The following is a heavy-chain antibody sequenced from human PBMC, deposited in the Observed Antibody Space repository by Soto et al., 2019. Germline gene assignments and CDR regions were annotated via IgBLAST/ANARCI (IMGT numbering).Heavy chain of an antibody. Sequence: GASVKVSCKASGYTFTSYDINWVRQATGQGLEWMGWMNPNSGNTGYAQKFQGRVAMIRNTSISTAYMELSSLRSEDTAVYYCASSVGLWFREDDAIDIWGQGTMVTVSS. CDR2: MNPNSGNT. CDR1: GYTFTSYD. CDR3: ASSVGLWFREDDAIDI. J-gene: IGHJ3*02. D-gene: IGHD3-10*01. V-gene: IGHV1-8*01.